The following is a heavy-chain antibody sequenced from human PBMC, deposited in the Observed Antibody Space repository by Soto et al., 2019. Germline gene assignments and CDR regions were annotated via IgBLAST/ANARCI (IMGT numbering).Heavy chain of an antibody. D-gene: IGHD4-17*01. Sequence: GASVKVSCKVSGYTLTELSMHWVRQAPGKGLEWMGGFDPEDGETIYAQKFQGRVTMTTDTSTSTAYMELRSLRSDDTAVYYCAREGYGDPDYWGQGTLVTVSS. J-gene: IGHJ4*02. CDR3: AREGYGDPDY. CDR2: FDPEDGET. CDR1: GYTLTELS. V-gene: IGHV1-24*01.